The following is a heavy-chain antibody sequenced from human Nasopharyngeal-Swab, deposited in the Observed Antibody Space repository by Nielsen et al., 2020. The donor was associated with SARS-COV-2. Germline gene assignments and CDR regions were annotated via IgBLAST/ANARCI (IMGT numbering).Heavy chain of an antibody. CDR2: IWYDGSNK. V-gene: IGHV3-33*01. Sequence: GESLKISCAASGFTFSSYGMHWVRQAPGKGLEWVAVIWYDGSNKYYADSVKGRFTISRDNSKNTLYLQMNNLRAEDTAVYYCARDLGYGSGSCCDAFDIWGQGTMVTVSS. J-gene: IGHJ3*02. CDR3: ARDLGYGSGSCCDAFDI. CDR1: GFTFSSYG. D-gene: IGHD3-10*01.